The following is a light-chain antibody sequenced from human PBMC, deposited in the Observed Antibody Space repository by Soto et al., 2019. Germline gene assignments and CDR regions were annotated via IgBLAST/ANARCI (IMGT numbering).Light chain of an antibody. CDR3: SSYLTTYFYG. CDR1: GRDIGAYDY. Sequence: QSALTQPASVSGSPGQSITISCTGSGRDIGAYDYVSWYQQHPGKAPKLLIYGVKNRPSGVSYRFSASKSAFTASLTISGLQAEDEAHYYCSSYLTTYFYGFGPGTKVTV. J-gene: IGLJ1*01. V-gene: IGLV2-14*01. CDR2: GVK.